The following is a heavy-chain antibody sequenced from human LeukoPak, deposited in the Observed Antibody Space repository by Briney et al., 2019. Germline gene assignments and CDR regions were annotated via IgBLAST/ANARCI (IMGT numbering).Heavy chain of an antibody. CDR1: GFTFSSYG. CDR2: ISYDGSNK. V-gene: IGHV3-30*19. Sequence: GGSLRLSCAASGFTFSSYGMHWVRQAPGKGLEWVAVISYDGSNKYYADSVKGRFTISRDNSKNTLYLQMNSLRAEDTAVYYCARDWANSSGWSGFDYWGQGTLVTVSS. J-gene: IGHJ4*02. D-gene: IGHD6-19*01. CDR3: ARDWANSSGWSGFDY.